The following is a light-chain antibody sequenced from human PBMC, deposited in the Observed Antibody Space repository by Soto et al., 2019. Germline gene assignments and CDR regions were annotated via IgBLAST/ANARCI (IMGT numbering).Light chain of an antibody. J-gene: IGKJ1*01. CDR2: LAS. CDR3: QQYGSSPWT. CDR1: QSVFISY. V-gene: IGKV3-20*01. Sequence: EIVLTQSPGTLSLSPGERATLSCRASQSVFISYLAWYQQKPGQAPRLHIYLASSRAAGIPDRFSGSGSGTNFTLTISRLEPEDFAVYYCQQYGSSPWTFGQGTRVDI.